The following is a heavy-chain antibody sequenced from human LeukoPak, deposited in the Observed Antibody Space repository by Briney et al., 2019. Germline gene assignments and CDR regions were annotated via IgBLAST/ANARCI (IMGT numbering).Heavy chain of an antibody. V-gene: IGHV4-39*01. CDR2: LHYSGST. CDR3: ARLSGSYWPAGY. J-gene: IGHJ4*02. D-gene: IGHD1-26*01. Sequence: SETLSLLCTVSWLYLNILSYYWGWIRQPPGKGLEWIGSLHYSGSTYYNPSLKSRVTISVDTSKNQFSLKLSSVTAADTAVYYCARLSGSYWPAGYWGQGTLVTVSS. CDR1: WLYLNILSYY.